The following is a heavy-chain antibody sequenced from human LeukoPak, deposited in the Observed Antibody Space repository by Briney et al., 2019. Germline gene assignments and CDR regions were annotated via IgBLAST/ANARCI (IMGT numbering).Heavy chain of an antibody. Sequence: PGGSLRLSCAASGFTFSSYWMHWVRQAPGKGLVWVSHINSDGSSTTYADSVKGRFTISRDNAKNTLYLQMNSLRAEDTAVYYCARDLTVTNWFDPWGQGTLVTVSS. V-gene: IGHV3-74*01. CDR3: ARDLTVTNWFDP. CDR1: GFTFSSYW. D-gene: IGHD4-17*01. CDR2: INSDGSST. J-gene: IGHJ5*02.